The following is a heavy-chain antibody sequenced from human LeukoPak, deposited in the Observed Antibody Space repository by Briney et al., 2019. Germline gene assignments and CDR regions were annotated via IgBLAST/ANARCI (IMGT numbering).Heavy chain of an antibody. Sequence: SETLSLTCVVSGYSISNDYYWGWIRQPPGKGLEWIGNIYHSGGSYYNPSLKSRVTILVDTSKNQFSLKLSSVTAADTAVYYCARQYSSKFDYWGQGIMVTGSS. V-gene: IGHV4-38-2*01. CDR1: GYSISNDYY. J-gene: IGHJ4*02. D-gene: IGHD6-13*01. CDR3: ARQYSSKFDY. CDR2: IYHSGGS.